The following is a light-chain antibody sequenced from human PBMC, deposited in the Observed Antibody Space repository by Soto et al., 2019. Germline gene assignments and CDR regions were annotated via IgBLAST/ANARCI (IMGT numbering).Light chain of an antibody. J-gene: IGKJ5*01. CDR3: QQYNNWPPIP. V-gene: IGKV3-15*01. Sequence: EIVMTQSPATLSVSPGERATLSCRVSQSVSSNLAWYQQKPGQAPRLLIYGASTRATGIPARFSGSGSGTEFTLTISSLQSEDFAVYYCQQYNNWPPIPFGQGTRPAI. CDR2: GAS. CDR1: QSVSSN.